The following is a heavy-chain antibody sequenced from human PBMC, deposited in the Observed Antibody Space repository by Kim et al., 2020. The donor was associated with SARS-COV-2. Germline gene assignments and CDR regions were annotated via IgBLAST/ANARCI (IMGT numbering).Heavy chain of an antibody. CDR2: ISGSGGST. CDR1: GFTFSSYA. D-gene: IGHD3-22*01. CDR3: AKDLRAYYDSSGPMDY. V-gene: IGHV3-23*01. J-gene: IGHJ4*02. Sequence: GGSLRLSCAASGFTFSSYAMSWVRQAPGKGLEWVSAISGSGGSTYYADSVKGRFTISRDNSKNTLYLQMNSLRAEDTAVYYCAKDLRAYYDSSGPMDYWGQGTLVTVSS.